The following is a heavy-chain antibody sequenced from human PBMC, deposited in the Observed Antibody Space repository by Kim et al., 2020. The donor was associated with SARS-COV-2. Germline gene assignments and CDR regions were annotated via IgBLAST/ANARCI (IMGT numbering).Heavy chain of an antibody. V-gene: IGHV4-61*08. J-gene: IGHJ4*02. Sequence: SETLSLTCTVSGASVSSGGFFWSWIRQPPGQGLEWIGYIYYSGTSNYNPSLKSRVTISLDTSKNQFSLKLNSVTSADTAVYYCARRLVSGWYYFDYLGQG. CDR1: GASVSSGGFF. D-gene: IGHD6-19*01. CDR2: IYYSGTS. CDR3: ARRLVSGWYYFDY.